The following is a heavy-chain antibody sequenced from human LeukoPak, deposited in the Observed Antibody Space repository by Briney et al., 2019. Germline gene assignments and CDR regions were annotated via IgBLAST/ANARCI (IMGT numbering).Heavy chain of an antibody. Sequence: SESLSLTCTVSGFSISSNYRSWVRQPPGKGLEWVAFIYYGGSTNYNPSLKGRFTISGDTSKNQFSLKLNSLTAADTAVYYCASSRWHLYYFDYWGQGTLVTVSS. V-gene: IGHV4-59*01. D-gene: IGHD5-24*01. CDR2: IYYGGST. J-gene: IGHJ4*02. CDR3: ASSRWHLYYFDY. CDR1: GFSISSNY.